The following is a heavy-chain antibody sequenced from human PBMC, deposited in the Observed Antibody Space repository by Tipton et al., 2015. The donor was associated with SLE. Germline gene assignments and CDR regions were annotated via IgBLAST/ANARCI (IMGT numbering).Heavy chain of an antibody. CDR3: ARGSGYGYEDDAFDI. CDR1: YGSISGYY. J-gene: IGHJ3*02. CDR2: IYYRGTT. V-gene: IGHV4-59*01. D-gene: IGHD5-18*01. Sequence: TLSLTCTVSYGSISGYYWSWIRQPPGKGLEWIGYIYYRGTTNYNPSLKSRVTISVDTSKNQFSLNLSTVTAADTAVYYCARGSGYGYEDDAFDIWGQGTMVTVSS.